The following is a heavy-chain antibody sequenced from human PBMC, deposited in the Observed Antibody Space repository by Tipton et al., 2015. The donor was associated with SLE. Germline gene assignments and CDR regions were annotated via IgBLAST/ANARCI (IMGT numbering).Heavy chain of an antibody. CDR1: GYTFTSYY. J-gene: IGHJ4*02. Sequence: QSGAEVKKPGASVKVSCKASGYTFTSYYMHWVRQAPGQGLEWMGIINPSGGSTSYAQKFQGRVTMTRDTSTSTVYMELSSLRSEDTAVYYGARRAAAGPLDYWGQGTLVTVSS. V-gene: IGHV1-46*01. D-gene: IGHD6-13*01. CDR2: INPSGGST. CDR3: ARRAAAGPLDY.